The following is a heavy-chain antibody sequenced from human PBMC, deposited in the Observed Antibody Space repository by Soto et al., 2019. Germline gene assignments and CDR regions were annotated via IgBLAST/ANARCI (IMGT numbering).Heavy chain of an antibody. V-gene: IGHV4-31*03. Sequence: SETLSLTCTVSGGSISSGGYYWSWIRQHPGKGLEWIGYIYYSGSTYYNPSLKSRVTISVDTSKNQFSLKLSSVTAADTAVYYCASSTDYDFWSGYWSYYMDVWGKGTTVTVS. D-gene: IGHD3-3*01. J-gene: IGHJ6*03. CDR1: GGSISSGGYY. CDR3: ASSTDYDFWSGYWSYYMDV. CDR2: IYYSGST.